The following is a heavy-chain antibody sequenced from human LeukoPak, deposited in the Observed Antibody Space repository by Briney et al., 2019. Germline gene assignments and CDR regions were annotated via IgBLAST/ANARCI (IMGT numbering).Heavy chain of an antibody. CDR2: IYTSGST. CDR3: ARDLTLWSGSRYYYGMDV. Sequence: SETLSLTCTVSGGSISSGSYYWSWIRQPAGKGLEWIGRIYTSGSTNYNPSLKSRVTISVDTSKNQFSLKLSSVTAADTAVYYCARDLTLWSGSRYYYGMDVWGQGTTVTVSS. V-gene: IGHV4-61*02. CDR1: GGSISSGSYY. D-gene: IGHD3-3*01. J-gene: IGHJ6*02.